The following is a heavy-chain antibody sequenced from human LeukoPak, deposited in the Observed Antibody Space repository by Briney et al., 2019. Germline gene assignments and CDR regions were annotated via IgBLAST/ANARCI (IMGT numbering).Heavy chain of an antibody. CDR3: AKVEGASKASVY. V-gene: IGHV3-23*01. Sequence: GGSLRLSCAAAGFTFSNYAMTWVRQAPGRGLEWVSSISGSGGSTYYADSVKGRFTISRDNSKNTLYLQMYSLRAEDTAVYYCAKVEGASKASVYWGQGALVAVSS. J-gene: IGHJ4*02. CDR1: GFTFSNYA. D-gene: IGHD1-1*01. CDR2: ISGSGGST.